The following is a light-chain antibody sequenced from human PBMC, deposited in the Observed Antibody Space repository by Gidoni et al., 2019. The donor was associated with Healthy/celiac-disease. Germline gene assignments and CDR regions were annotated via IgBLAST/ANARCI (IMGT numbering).Light chain of an antibody. CDR1: PSISSY. CDR2: AAS. V-gene: IGKV1-39*01. J-gene: IGKJ2*01. Sequence: DIQMTQSPSSLSASVGDRVTITCRASPSISSYLNWYQQKLGKAPKLLIYAASSLQSGVPSRFSGSESGTDFTLTISSLQPEDFATFFCQQSYSTPYTFGQGTKLDIK. CDR3: QQSYSTPYT.